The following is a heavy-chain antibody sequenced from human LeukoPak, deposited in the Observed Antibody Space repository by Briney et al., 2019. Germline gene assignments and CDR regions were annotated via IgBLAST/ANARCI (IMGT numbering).Heavy chain of an antibody. V-gene: IGHV3-49*04. CDR3: TRDQTPYY. Sequence: GGSLRLSCTASGFTFGDYAMTWVRQAPGKGLEWVGFIASETYGGSAEYAASVKGRFTISRDDSKSIAYLQMNSLKTEDTAVYYCTRDQTPYYWGQGTLVTVSS. CDR2: IASETYGGSA. J-gene: IGHJ4*02. CDR1: GFTFGDYA.